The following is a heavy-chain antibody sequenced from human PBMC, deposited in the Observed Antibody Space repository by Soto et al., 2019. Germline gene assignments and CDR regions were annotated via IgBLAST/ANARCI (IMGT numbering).Heavy chain of an antibody. CDR1: GGSISSGGYY. J-gene: IGHJ5*02. CDR3: ARGPLKSTIFGVVINRFDP. D-gene: IGHD3-3*01. V-gene: IGHV4-31*03. Sequence: SETLSLTCTVSGGSISSGGYYWSWIRQHPGKGLEWIGYIYYSGSTYYNPSLKSRVTISVDTSKNQFSLKLSSVTAADTAVYYCARGPLKSTIFGVVINRFDPWGQGTLVTVSS. CDR2: IYYSGST.